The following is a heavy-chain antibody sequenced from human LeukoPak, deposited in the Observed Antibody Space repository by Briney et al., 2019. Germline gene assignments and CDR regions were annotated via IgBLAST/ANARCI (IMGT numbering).Heavy chain of an antibody. D-gene: IGHD6-19*01. CDR3: ARDIAVAGIDY. Sequence: GASVKVSCKASGGTFSSYAISWVRQAPGQGLEWMGRIIPIFGTANYAQEFQGRVTITTDESTSTAYMELSSLRSEDTAVYYCARDIAVAGIDYWGQGTLVTVSS. CDR2: IIPIFGTA. J-gene: IGHJ4*02. V-gene: IGHV1-69*05. CDR1: GGTFSSYA.